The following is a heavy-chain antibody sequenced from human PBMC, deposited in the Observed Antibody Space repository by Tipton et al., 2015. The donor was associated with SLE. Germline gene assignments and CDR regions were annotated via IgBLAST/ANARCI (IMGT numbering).Heavy chain of an antibody. V-gene: IGHV3-48*03. Sequence: SLRLSCAASGFTFSSYEMNWVRQAPGKGLEWVSYISSSGSTIYYADSVKGRFTISRDNAKNSLYLQMNSLRAEDTAVYYCARDGPYSSSAGYFDYWGQGTLVTVSS. CDR3: ARDGPYSSSAGYFDY. CDR2: ISSSGSTI. CDR1: GFTFSSYE. D-gene: IGHD6-6*01. J-gene: IGHJ4*02.